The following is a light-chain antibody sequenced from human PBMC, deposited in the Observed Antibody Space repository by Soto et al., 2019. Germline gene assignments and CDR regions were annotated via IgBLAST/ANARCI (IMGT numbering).Light chain of an antibody. CDR1: QSISTY. Sequence: DIQMTQSPSSLSASIGDRITITCRASQSISTYLNWYQQRPGKAPNLLIYGASTLHNGVPSSFSGSGSATDFTLTISSLQPEDFATYYCQQSFITPPLTFGGGTKVEIK. J-gene: IGKJ4*01. CDR3: QQSFITPPLT. CDR2: GAS. V-gene: IGKV1-39*01.